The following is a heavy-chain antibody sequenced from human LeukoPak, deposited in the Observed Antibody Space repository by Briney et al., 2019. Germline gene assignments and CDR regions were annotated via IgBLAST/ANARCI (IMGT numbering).Heavy chain of an antibody. D-gene: IGHD1-26*01. CDR1: GYTFTSYA. V-gene: IGHV1-3*03. J-gene: IGHJ6*03. Sequence: GASVKVSCKASGYTFTSYAMHWVRQAPGQRLEWMGWINAGNGNTKYSQEFQGRVTITRDTSASTAYMELSSLRSEDTAVYYCAGFMGSELLLNDYYYMDVWGKGTTVTVSS. CDR2: INAGNGNT. CDR3: AGFMGSELLLNDYYYMDV.